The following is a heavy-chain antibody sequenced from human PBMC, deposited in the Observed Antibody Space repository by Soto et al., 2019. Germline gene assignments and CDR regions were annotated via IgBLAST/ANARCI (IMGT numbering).Heavy chain of an antibody. J-gene: IGHJ2*01. D-gene: IGHD1-26*01. CDR1: GYTFTSYD. Sequence: QVQLVQSGAEVKKPGASVKVSCKASGYTFTSYDISCVRQAPGQGLEWMGWITAYNGNTNYAQKLQGRVTMTTDTSTSAAYMELRSLRSDDTAVYYCARLGGSYSTGWYFDLWGRGTLVTVSS. CDR3: ARLGGSYSTGWYFDL. V-gene: IGHV1-18*01. CDR2: ITAYNGNT.